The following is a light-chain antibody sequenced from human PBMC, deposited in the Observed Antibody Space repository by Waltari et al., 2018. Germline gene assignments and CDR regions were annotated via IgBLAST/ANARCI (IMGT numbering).Light chain of an antibody. V-gene: IGKV3-20*01. J-gene: IGKJ1*01. CDR1: QSVSSSY. CDR3: QQYGSSPT. CDR2: VAS. Sequence: EIVLTQYPGTLSLSPGERATLSCRASQSVSSSYLAWYQQKPGQAPRLLIYVASSRATGIPDRFSGSGSGTDFTLTISRLEPEDFAVYYCQQYGSSPTFGQGTKVEIK.